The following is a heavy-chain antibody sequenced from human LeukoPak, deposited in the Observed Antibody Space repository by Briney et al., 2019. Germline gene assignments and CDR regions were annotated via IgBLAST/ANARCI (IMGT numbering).Heavy chain of an antibody. D-gene: IGHD3-10*01. J-gene: IGHJ6*02. V-gene: IGHV4-30-4*01. CDR3: AKTMAAGVSYYYYGMDV. CDR1: GGSISSGDYY. CDR2: IYYSGST. Sequence: SQTLSLTCTVSGGSISSGDYYWSWIRQPPGTGLEWIGYIYYSGSTYYNPSLKSRVTISVDTSKNQFSLKLSSVTAADTAVYYCAKTMAAGVSYYYYGMDVWGQGTTVTVSS.